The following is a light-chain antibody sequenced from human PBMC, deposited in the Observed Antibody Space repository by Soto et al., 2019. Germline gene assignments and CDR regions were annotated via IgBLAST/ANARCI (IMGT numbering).Light chain of an antibody. J-gene: IGKJ1*01. CDR3: QQYNNYWT. Sequence: DIQMTHSHSTLAASVGDGVTITSRASQSISSWLAWYQQKPGKAPKLLIYDASSLESGVPSRFSGSGSATEFTLTISSLQPDDFATYYCQQYNNYWTFGQGTKVDIK. V-gene: IGKV1-5*01. CDR2: DAS. CDR1: QSISSW.